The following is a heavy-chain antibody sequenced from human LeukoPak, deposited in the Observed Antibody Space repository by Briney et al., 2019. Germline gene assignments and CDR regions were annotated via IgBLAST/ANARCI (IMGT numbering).Heavy chain of an antibody. V-gene: IGHV4-61*02. CDR1: GGSISSGSYY. J-gene: IGHJ6*02. CDR2: IYTSGST. D-gene: IGHD2-2*01. CDR3: AIYCSSTSCSNNYYGMDV. Sequence: TSETLSLTCTVSGGSISSGSYYWSWIRQPAGKGLEWIGRIYTSGSTNYNPSLKSRVTISVDTSKNQFSLKLSSVTAADTAVYYCAIYCSSTSCSNNYYGMDVWGQGTTVTVSS.